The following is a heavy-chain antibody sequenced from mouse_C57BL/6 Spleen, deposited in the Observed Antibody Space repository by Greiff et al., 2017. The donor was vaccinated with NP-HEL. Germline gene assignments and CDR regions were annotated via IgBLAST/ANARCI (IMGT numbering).Heavy chain of an antibody. CDR1: GYTFTSYW. CDR3: ARAGQLVYFDY. CDR2: IYPGSGST. D-gene: IGHD4-1*02. Sequence: QVHVKQSGAELVKPGASVKMSCKASGYTFTSYWITWVKQRPGQGLEWIGDIYPGSGSTNYNEKFKSKATLTVDTSSSTAYMQLSSLTSEDSAVYYCARAGQLVYFDYWGQGTTLTVSS. J-gene: IGHJ2*01. V-gene: IGHV1-55*01.